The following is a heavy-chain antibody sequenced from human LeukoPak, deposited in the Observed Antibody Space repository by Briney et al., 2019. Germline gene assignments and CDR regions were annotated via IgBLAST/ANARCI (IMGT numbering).Heavy chain of an antibody. CDR3: ARERDGSGSYSWGERGDY. Sequence: GGSLRLSCAASGFTFSNAYMNWVRQAPGKGLEWVSAISGSGGSTYYADSVEGRFTISRDNAKNSLFLQMNSLRAEDTAVYYCARERDGSGSYSWGERGDYWGQGTLVTVSS. CDR2: ISGSGGST. CDR1: GFTFSNAY. J-gene: IGHJ4*02. D-gene: IGHD3-10*01. V-gene: IGHV3-21*04.